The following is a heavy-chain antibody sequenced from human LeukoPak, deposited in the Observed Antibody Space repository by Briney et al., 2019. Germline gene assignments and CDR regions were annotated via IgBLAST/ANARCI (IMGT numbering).Heavy chain of an antibody. Sequence: GGSLRLSCAASGLTFSDYNMNWVRQARGKGLGWVSSITSRRSYIYSADSVKGRFTLSRDNAKNSLFLQMNNLRVEDTAVYYCARSGESSSYLPYDYWGQGTLVTVSS. D-gene: IGHD3-22*01. CDR3: ARSGESSSYLPYDY. V-gene: IGHV3-21*01. J-gene: IGHJ4*02. CDR1: GLTFSDYN. CDR2: ITSRRSYI.